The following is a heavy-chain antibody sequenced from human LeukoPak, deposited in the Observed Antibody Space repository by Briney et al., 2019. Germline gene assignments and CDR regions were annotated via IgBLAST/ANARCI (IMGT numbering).Heavy chain of an antibody. CDR1: GGSFSGYY. CDR3: ARATYYDFWSGYYPRPGFDY. J-gene: IGHJ4*02. Sequence: PSETLSLTCAVYGGSFSGYYWSWIRQPPGKGLEWIGEINHSGSTNYNPSLKSRVTISVDTSKNQFSLKLSSVTAADTAVHYCARATYYDFWSGYYPRPGFDYWGQGTLVTVSS. D-gene: IGHD3-3*01. V-gene: IGHV4-34*01. CDR2: INHSGST.